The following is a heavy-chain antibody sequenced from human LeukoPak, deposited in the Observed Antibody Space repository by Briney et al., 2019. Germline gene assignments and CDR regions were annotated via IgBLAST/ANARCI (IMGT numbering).Heavy chain of an antibody. V-gene: IGHV4-59*01. J-gene: IGHJ5*02. CDR2: IYYSGST. D-gene: IGHD3-9*01. CDR3: ARTHYDILTGYSPSNWFDP. CDR1: GGSISSYY. Sequence: PSETLSLTCTVSGGSISSYYWSWIRQPPGKGLEWIEYIYYSGSTNYNPSLKSRVTISVDTSKNQFSLKLSSVTAADTAVYYCARTHYDILTGYSPSNWFDPWGQGTLVTVSS.